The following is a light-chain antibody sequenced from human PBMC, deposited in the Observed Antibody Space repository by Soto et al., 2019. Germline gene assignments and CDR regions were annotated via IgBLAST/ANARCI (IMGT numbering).Light chain of an antibody. J-gene: IGKJ1*01. CDR2: GAS. CDR3: QQYGSSPWT. V-gene: IGKV3-20*01. Sequence: EIVLTQSPGTLSLSPVERATLSCRASQSVSSSYLAWYQQKPGQAPRLLIYGASSRATGIPDRFSGSGSGTDFTLTISRLEPEDFGVYYCQQYGSSPWTFGQGTKVEIK. CDR1: QSVSSSY.